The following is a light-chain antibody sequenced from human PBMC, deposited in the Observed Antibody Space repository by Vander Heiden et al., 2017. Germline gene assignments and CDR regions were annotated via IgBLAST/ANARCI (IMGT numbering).Light chain of an antibody. CDR1: QSISSY. Sequence: DIQMTQSPSSLSASVGDRVTITCRASQSISSYLNWYQQKPGKAPKLLIYAASSLQSGVPSRFSGSGSGTDFTLTISSLQPEDFATYYCQQSDSNSGTFGQGTKVEIK. V-gene: IGKV1-39*01. CDR3: QQSDSNSGT. J-gene: IGKJ1*01. CDR2: AAS.